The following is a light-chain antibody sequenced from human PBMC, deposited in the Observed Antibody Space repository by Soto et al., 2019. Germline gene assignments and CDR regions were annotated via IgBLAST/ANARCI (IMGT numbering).Light chain of an antibody. V-gene: IGKV1-39*01. CDR3: QQSYTTPRT. CDR2: GAS. Sequence: DIQMTQSPSSLSASLGDRVTITCRASLRISSDLNWYQQKPGRAPKVLIFGASTLQSGVPSRFSGSGSGTDFTLTISSLQPEDCATYYCQQSYTTPRTFGQGTKVDI. CDR1: LRISSD. J-gene: IGKJ2*01.